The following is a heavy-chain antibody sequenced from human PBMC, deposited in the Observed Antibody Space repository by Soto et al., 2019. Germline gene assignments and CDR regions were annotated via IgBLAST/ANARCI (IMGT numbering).Heavy chain of an antibody. CDR1: GFTFDDYA. J-gene: IGHJ4*02. Sequence: GGSLRLSCEASGFTFDDYAMHWVRKAPGKGREWVSGISWNSGSIGYADSVKGRFTISRDNAKNSLYLQMNSLRAEDTALYYCAKGFYDSSGYFDYWGQGTLVTVSS. V-gene: IGHV3-9*01. D-gene: IGHD3-22*01. CDR3: AKGFYDSSGYFDY. CDR2: ISWNSGSI.